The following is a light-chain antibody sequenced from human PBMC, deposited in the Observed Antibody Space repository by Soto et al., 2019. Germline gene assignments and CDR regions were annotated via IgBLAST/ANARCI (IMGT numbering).Light chain of an antibody. Sequence: EIAMTQSPATLSVSPGERVTLSCRASQSVRSNLAWFQQKPGQAPRLLIFAASTRATGVPARFSGSGSGTDFTLTISSLQSEDFAVYYCQQYNDWPPYTFGQGTKLEIK. V-gene: IGKV3-15*01. CDR2: AAS. CDR3: QQYNDWPPYT. CDR1: QSVRSN. J-gene: IGKJ2*01.